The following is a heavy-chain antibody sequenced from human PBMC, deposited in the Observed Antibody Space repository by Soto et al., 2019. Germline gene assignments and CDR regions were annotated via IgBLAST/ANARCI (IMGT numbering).Heavy chain of an antibody. V-gene: IGHV4-59*01. Sequence: QVQLQESGPGLVKPSETLSLTCTVSGGSISNYYWSWIRQPPGKGLDWIGYIYYSGGTDYNPSLKSRVTISVDTSKNQFSLKLSSVTAADTAVYYCARDNPDYGDAFDIWGQGTVVTVSS. CDR1: GGSISNYY. J-gene: IGHJ3*02. CDR3: ARDNPDYGDAFDI. D-gene: IGHD4-17*01. CDR2: IYYSGGT.